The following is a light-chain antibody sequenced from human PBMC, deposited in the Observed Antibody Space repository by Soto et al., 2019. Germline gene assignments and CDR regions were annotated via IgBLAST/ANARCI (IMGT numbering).Light chain of an antibody. V-gene: IGKV1-5*01. CDR2: DAS. CDR3: QQYNSYSYT. J-gene: IGKJ2*01. CDR1: QSISSW. Sequence: DIQMTQSPSTLSASVGDRVTITCRASQSISSWLAWYQQKPGKAPKLLIYDASSLGSGVPSRFSGSGYGTEFTLTISSLQPDDFATYYCQQYNSYSYTFGQGTK.